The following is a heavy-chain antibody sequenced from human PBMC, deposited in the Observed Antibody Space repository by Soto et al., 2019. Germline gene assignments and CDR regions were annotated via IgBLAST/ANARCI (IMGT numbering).Heavy chain of an antibody. J-gene: IGHJ4*02. V-gene: IGHV4-34*01. CDR3: ASARPARIAVAGTDY. CDR2: INHSGST. CDR1: GGSFSGYY. D-gene: IGHD6-19*01. Sequence: SETLSLTCAVYGGSFSGYYWSWIRQPPGKGLEWIGEINHSGSTNYNPSLKSRVTISVDTSKNQFSLKLSSVTAADTAVYYCASARPARIAVAGTDYWGQGTLVTVSS.